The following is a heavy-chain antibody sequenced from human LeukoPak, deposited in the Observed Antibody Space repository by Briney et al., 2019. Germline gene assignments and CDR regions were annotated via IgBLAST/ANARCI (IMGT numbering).Heavy chain of an antibody. Sequence: GGSLRLSCAASGFTFSSYSMNWVRQAPGKGLEWVSSIGSRSTSIYYADSVKGRFTISRDNAKNSLYLQMNSLRADDTAVYYCARETGDQAFDIWGQGTMVTVSS. J-gene: IGHJ3*02. CDR2: IGSRSTSI. CDR1: GFTFSSYS. V-gene: IGHV3-21*01. CDR3: ARETGDQAFDI. D-gene: IGHD7-27*01.